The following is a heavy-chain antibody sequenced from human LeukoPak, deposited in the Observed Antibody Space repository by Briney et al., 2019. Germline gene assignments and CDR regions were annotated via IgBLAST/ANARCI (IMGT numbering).Heavy chain of an antibody. CDR1: GFTFDDYA. J-gene: IGHJ3*02. CDR3: AEGGSGSYSLDAFDI. V-gene: IGHV3-9*03. Sequence: GGSLRLSCAASGFTFDDYAMHWVRQAPGKGLEWVSGISWNSGPIGYADSVKGRFTISRDNAKNSLYLQMNSLRSEDMAFYYCAEGGSGSYSLDAFDIWGQGTMVTVSS. D-gene: IGHD1-26*01. CDR2: ISWNSGPI.